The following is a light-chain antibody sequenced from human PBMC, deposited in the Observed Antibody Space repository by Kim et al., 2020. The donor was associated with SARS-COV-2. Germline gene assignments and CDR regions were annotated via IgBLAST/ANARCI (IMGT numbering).Light chain of an antibody. CDR2: AAY. J-gene: IGKJ2*01. CDR3: QQSYSTPYT. CDR1: QSISSY. Sequence: DIQMNQSPSSLSASVGDRVTITCRASQSISSYLNWYQQKPGKAPKLLIYAAYSLQSWVPSRFSGSGSGTDFTLTISSLQPEDFATYYCQQSYSTPYTFGQGTKLEI. V-gene: IGKV1-39*01.